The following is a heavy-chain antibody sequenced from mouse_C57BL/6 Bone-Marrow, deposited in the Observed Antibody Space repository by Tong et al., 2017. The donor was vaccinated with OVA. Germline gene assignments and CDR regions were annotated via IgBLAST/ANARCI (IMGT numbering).Heavy chain of an antibody. CDR1: GFSLTSYG. D-gene: IGHD6-1*01. V-gene: IGHV2-4-1*01. CDR2: ILRGRST. J-gene: IGHJ4*01. Sequence: VQLQESGPGLVQPSQSLSITCTVSGFSLTSYGVHWVRQSPGKGLEWLGVILRGRSTDYNVTFISRLSISKDNSKSQVFLKMNSLQTDDTAMYYCARDGASVVYYAMDYWGQGPSVTVSS. CDR3: ARDGASVVYYAMDY.